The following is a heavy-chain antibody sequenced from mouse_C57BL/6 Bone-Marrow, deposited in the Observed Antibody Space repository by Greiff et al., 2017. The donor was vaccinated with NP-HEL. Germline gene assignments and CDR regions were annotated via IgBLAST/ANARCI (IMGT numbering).Heavy chain of an antibody. Sequence: VQLQQSGPELVKPGASVKISCKASGYTFTDYYMNWVKQSHGKSLEWIGDINPNNGGTSYNQKFKGKATLTVDKSSSTAYMELRSLTSEDSAVYYCARSSITTVDFDYWGQGTTLTVSS. V-gene: IGHV1-26*01. J-gene: IGHJ2*01. CDR2: INPNNGGT. CDR1: GYTFTDYY. CDR3: ARSSITTVDFDY. D-gene: IGHD1-1*01.